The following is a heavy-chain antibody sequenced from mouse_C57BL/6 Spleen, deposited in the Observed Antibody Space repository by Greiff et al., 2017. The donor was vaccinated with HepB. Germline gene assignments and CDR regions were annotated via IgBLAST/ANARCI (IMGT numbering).Heavy chain of an antibody. CDR1: GYTFTDYE. Sequence: QVQLKQSGAELVRPGASVTLSCKASGYTFTDYEMHWVKQTPVHGLEWIGAIDPETGGTAYNQKFKGKALLTADKSSSTAYMELRSLTSEDSAVYYCTRGLLSPYFDYWGQGTTLTVSS. J-gene: IGHJ2*01. CDR2: IDPETGGT. CDR3: TRGLLSPYFDY. D-gene: IGHD2-1*01. V-gene: IGHV1-15*01.